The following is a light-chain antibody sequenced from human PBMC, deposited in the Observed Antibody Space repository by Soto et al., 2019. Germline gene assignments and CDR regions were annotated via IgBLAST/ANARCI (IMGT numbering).Light chain of an antibody. Sequence: DLQMTHSPYTLSASVGDRVTITCRASQSISSWLAWYQQKPGKAPKLLIYDASSLESGVPSRFSGSGSGTEFTLTISSLQPDDFATYYCQQYNSYPWTFGQGTKVDI. V-gene: IGKV1-5*01. CDR3: QQYNSYPWT. CDR2: DAS. J-gene: IGKJ1*01. CDR1: QSISSW.